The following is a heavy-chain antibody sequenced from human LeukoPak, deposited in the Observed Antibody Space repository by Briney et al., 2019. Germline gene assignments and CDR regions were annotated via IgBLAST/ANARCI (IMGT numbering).Heavy chain of an antibody. CDR3: ARGHYYGSGSYSPFDY. CDR1: GFTFTSYD. D-gene: IGHD3-10*01. V-gene: IGHV7-4-1*02. J-gene: IGHJ4*02. Sequence: ASVKASCKASGFTFTSYDINWVRQAPGQGLEWMGWINTNTGNPTYAQGFTGRFVFSLDTSVSTAYLQISSLKAEDTAVYYCARGHYYGSGSYSPFDYWGQGTLVTVSS. CDR2: INTNTGNP.